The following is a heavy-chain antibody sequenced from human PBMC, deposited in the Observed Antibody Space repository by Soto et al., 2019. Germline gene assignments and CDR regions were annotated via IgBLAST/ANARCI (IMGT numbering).Heavy chain of an antibody. J-gene: IGHJ4*02. V-gene: IGHV6-1*01. D-gene: IGHD6-13*01. CDR2: TYYRSKWYN. CDR3: ERESARQQLVYYFDY. Sequence: WVRQAPGQRLEWLGRTYYRSKWYNDYAVSVKSRITINPDTSKNQFSLQLNSVTPEDTAVYYCERESARQQLVYYFDYWGQGTLVTVSS.